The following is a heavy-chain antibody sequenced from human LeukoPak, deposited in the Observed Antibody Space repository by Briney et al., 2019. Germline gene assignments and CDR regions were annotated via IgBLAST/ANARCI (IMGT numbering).Heavy chain of an antibody. Sequence: GGSMTLSCAASGFTFSSYGMQWVRQAPGKGREWVAVIWYDGSNKYYAESVKGRFTISRDNSKNTLYLQMNSLRAEDTAVYYCARDGPSAVTYAFDIWGQGTMVTVSS. V-gene: IGHV3-33*01. CDR3: ARDGPSAVTYAFDI. J-gene: IGHJ3*02. CDR2: IWYDGSNK. CDR1: GFTFSSYG. D-gene: IGHD6-19*01.